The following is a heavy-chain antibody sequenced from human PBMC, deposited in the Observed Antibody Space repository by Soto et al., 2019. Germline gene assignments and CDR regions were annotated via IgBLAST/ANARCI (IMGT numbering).Heavy chain of an antibody. D-gene: IGHD2-15*01. CDR2: IYYSGST. J-gene: IGHJ4*02. V-gene: IGHV4-31*01. CDR3: AGEWVVVVTSRGGLDY. Sequence: QVQLQESGPGLVKPSQTLSLTCTVSGGSISSGGYYWSWIRQHPGKGLEWIGYIYYSGSTYYNPFLKSLVPIAVDTSKNQFSLKLSSVTAADTAVYYCAGEWVVVVTSRGGLDYWGQGTLVTVSS. CDR1: GGSISSGGYY.